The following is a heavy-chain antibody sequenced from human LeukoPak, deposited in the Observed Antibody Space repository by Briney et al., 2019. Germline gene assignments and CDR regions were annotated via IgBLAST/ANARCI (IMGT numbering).Heavy chain of an antibody. CDR2: IKQDGSEK. D-gene: IGHD2-21*01. CDR3: GRDAYFAL. J-gene: IGHJ2*01. V-gene: IGHV3-7*04. CDR1: GFTFSTYW. Sequence: GGSLRLSCEASGFTFSTYWMSWVRQAPGKGLEWVANIKQDGSEKYYMDSVKGRLTISRDNAKNSLYLQMNSLRAEDTGMYYCGRDAYFALWGRGTLVTVSS.